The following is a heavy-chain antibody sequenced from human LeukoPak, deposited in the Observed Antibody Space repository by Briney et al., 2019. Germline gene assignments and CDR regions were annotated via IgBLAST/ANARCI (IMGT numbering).Heavy chain of an antibody. D-gene: IGHD3-3*01. CDR3: ARLRLRFLEWLLSLPLVDS. CDR2: IYHSGST. V-gene: IGHV4-38-2*02. CDR1: GYSISSGYY. Sequence: SSETLSLTCTVSGYSISSGYYWGWIRQPPGKGLEWIGSIYHSGSTYYNPSLKSRVTISVDTSKNQFSLKLSSVTAADTAVYYCARLRLRFLEWLLSLPLVDSWGQGTLVTVSS. J-gene: IGHJ4*02.